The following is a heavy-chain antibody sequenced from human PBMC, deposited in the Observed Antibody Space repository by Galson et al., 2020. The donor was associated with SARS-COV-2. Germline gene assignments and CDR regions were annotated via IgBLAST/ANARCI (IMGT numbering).Heavy chain of an antibody. CDR3: ATTRAIVVVPAAAHIDWFDP. D-gene: IGHD2-2*01. Sequence: SVKVSCKVSGYTLTELSMHWVRQAPGKGLEWMGGFDPEDGETIYAQKFQGRVTMTEDTSTDTAYMELSSLRSEDTAVYYCATTRAIVVVPAAAHIDWFDPWGQGTLVTVSS. CDR2: FDPEDGET. CDR1: GYTLTELS. J-gene: IGHJ5*02. V-gene: IGHV1-24*01.